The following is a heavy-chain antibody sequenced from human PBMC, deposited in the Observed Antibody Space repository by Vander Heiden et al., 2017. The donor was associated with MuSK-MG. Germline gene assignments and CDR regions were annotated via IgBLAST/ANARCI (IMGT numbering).Heavy chain of an antibody. J-gene: IGHJ4*02. CDR3: AKDYPDIVETTAFFDD. D-gene: IGHD5-12*01. Sequence: EVQLLESGGGLVQPGGSLRLSRAASGFTFRSYAMSWVRQAPGKGLEWVSCITGSGGSTNYADSVKGRLTISRDNSKNTLYLQMNSLRAEDTAVYYCAKDYPDIVETTAFFDDWGQGTLVTVSS. CDR2: ITGSGGST. CDR1: GFTFRSYA. V-gene: IGHV3-23*01.